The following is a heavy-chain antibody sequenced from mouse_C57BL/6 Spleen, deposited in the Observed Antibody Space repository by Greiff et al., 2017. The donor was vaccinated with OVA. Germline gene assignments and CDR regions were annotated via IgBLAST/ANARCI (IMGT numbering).Heavy chain of an antibody. CDR3: ARLYDDYYAMDY. D-gene: IGHD2-12*01. CDR2: IDPSDSET. J-gene: IGHJ4*01. CDR1: GYTFTSYW. V-gene: IGHV1-52*01. Sequence: QVQLQQPGAELVRPGSSVKLSCKASGYTFTSYWMHWVKQRPIQGLEWIGNIDPSDSETHSNQKFKDKATLTVDKSSSTAYMQLSSLTSEDSAVYYCARLYDDYYAMDYWGQGTSVTVSS.